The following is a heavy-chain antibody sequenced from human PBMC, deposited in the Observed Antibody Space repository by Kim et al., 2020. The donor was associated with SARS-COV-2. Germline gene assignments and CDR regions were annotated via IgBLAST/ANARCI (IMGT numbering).Heavy chain of an antibody. CDR3: ARDQGGIAVAGSLDY. CDR1: GYTFTSYY. J-gene: IGHJ4*02. Sequence: ASVKVSCKASGYTFTSYYMHWVRQAPGQGLEWMGIINPSGGSTSHAQKFQGRVTMTVDTSTSTVYMDLSSLRSEDTAVYYCARDQGGIAVAGSLDYWGQGTLVTVAS. V-gene: IGHV1-46*01. D-gene: IGHD6-19*01. CDR2: INPSGGST.